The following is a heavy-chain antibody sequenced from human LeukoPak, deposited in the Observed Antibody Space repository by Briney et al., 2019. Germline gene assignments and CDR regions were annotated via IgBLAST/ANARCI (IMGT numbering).Heavy chain of an antibody. CDR3: ARGCDFWSGYCY. Sequence: PSETLSLTCTVSGGSISSYYWSWIRQPPGKGLEWIGYIYYSGSTNYNPSLKSRVTISVDTSKNQFSLKLSSVTAADTAVYYCARGCDFWSGYCYWGQGTLVTFSS. CDR1: GGSISSYY. D-gene: IGHD3-3*01. V-gene: IGHV4-59*01. CDR2: IYYSGST. J-gene: IGHJ4*02.